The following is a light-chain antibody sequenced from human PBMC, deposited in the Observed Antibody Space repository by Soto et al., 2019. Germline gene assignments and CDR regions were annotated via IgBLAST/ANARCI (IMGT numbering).Light chain of an antibody. CDR2: AAS. CDR3: QKYNSALGGT. Sequence: DIQMTQSPSSLSASVGDRVTITCRASQGISNYLAWYQQKPGKVPKLLIYAASTLQSGVPSRFSGSGSGTDFTLTISSLQPEDVATYYCQKYNSALGGTFGPGTKVEIK. V-gene: IGKV1-27*01. CDR1: QGISNY. J-gene: IGKJ3*01.